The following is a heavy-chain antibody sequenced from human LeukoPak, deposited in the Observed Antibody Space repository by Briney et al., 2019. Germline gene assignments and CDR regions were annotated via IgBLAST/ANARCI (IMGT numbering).Heavy chain of an antibody. D-gene: IGHD5-24*01. CDR1: GDSISSNSTA. V-gene: IGHV6-1*01. CDR3: VRGGQGDGYSADEAFDI. CDR2: TYYRSKWYS. J-gene: IGHJ3*02. Sequence: SQTLSLTCAISGDSISSNSTACNWIRQSPSRGLEWLGRTYYRSKWYSDYAVSVKSRITINPDTSKNQFSLQLNSVTPEDTAVYYCVRGGQGDGYSADEAFDIWGQGTMLTVSS.